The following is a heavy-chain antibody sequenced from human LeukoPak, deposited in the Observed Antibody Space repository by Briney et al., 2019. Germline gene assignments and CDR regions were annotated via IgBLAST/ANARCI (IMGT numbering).Heavy chain of an antibody. J-gene: IGHJ4*02. CDR3: ARVVVGYDFWSGYYMPYYFDY. CDR1: GGSISSGGYS. Sequence: SQTLSLTCAVSGGSISSGGYSWSWIRQPPGKGLEWIGYIYHSGSTYYNPSLKSRVTISVDRSKNQFSLKLSSVTAADTAVYYCARVVVGYDFWSGYYMPYYFDYWGQGTLVTVSP. CDR2: IYHSGST. V-gene: IGHV4-30-2*01. D-gene: IGHD3-3*01.